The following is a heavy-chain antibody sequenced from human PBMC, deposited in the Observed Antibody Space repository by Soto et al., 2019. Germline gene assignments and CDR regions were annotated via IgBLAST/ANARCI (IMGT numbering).Heavy chain of an antibody. CDR3: ARSGMGAINPASGTDY. CDR1: GYTFTSYG. D-gene: IGHD1-26*01. J-gene: IGHJ4*02. CDR2: ISAYNGNT. Sequence: ASVKVSCKASGYTFTSYGISWVRQAPGQGLEWMGWISAYNGNTNYAQKLQGRVTMTTDTSTSTAYMELRSLKTSDTAMYYCARSGMGAINPASGTDYWGQGTLVTVSS. V-gene: IGHV1-18*01.